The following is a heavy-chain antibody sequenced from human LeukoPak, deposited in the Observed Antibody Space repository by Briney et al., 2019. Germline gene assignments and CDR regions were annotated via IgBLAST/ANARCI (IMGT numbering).Heavy chain of an antibody. D-gene: IGHD1-26*01. CDR3: AKAPGLWEQFDY. CDR2: ISWNSGSI. J-gene: IGHJ4*02. V-gene: IGHV3-9*01. CDR1: GFPFYHYA. Sequence: SLLLCCAASGFPFYHYARHGGRQPPGKGLGGVSGISWNSGSIGYAHSVKGRFTISRDNAKNSLYLQMNRLRAEDTALYYCAKAPGLWEQFDYWGQGTLVTVYS.